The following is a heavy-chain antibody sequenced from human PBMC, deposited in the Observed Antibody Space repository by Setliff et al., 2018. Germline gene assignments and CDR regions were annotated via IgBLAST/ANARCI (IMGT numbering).Heavy chain of an antibody. CDR3: ARDLDYQYYYDSSGRDAFDI. V-gene: IGHV1-18*01. CDR2: ISPYNGDT. Sequence: ASVKVSCKASGYTFISYGISWVRRAPGQGLEWIGWISPYNGDTKLAQKLQGRVTMTTDTSTSTAYMELRSLRSDDTAVYYCARDLDYQYYYDSSGRDAFDIWGQGTMVTVSS. D-gene: IGHD3-22*01. J-gene: IGHJ3*02. CDR1: GYTFISYG.